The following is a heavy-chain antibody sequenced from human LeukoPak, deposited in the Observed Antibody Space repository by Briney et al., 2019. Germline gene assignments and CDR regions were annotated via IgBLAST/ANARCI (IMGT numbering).Heavy chain of an antibody. V-gene: IGHV4-61*01. CDR2: IYYSGST. CDR3: ARDVVDGDAFDI. CDR1: GGSVSSGSYY. D-gene: IGHD2-15*01. J-gene: IGHJ3*02. Sequence: SETLSLTCTVSGGSVSSGSYYWSWIRQPPGTGLEWIGYIYYSGSTNYNPSLKSRVTISVDTSKNQFSLELSSVTAADTAVYYCARDVVDGDAFDIWGQGTMVTVSS.